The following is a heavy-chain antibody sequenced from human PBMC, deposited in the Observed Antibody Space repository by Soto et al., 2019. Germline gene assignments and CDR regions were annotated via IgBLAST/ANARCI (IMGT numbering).Heavy chain of an antibody. CDR3: ARRELAVAGMVDY. CDR1: GYSFASYW. Sequence: GESLKISCKGSGYSFASYWSGWVRQMPGKGLEWMGIIYPGDSDTRYSPSFQGQVTISADKSISTAYLQWSSLKASDTAMYYCARRELAVAGMVDYWGQGTLVTVSS. D-gene: IGHD6-19*01. V-gene: IGHV5-51*01. CDR2: IYPGDSDT. J-gene: IGHJ4*02.